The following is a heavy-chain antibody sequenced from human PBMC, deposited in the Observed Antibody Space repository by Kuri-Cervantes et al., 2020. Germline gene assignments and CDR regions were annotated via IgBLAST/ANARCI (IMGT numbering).Heavy chain of an antibody. V-gene: IGHV4-39*01. CDR1: GGSISSSSYY. D-gene: IGHD1-26*01. J-gene: IGHJ4*02. CDR3: ARRGREGATLDY. CDR2: IYYSGST. Sequence: GSLRLSCTVSGGSISSSSYYWGWIRQPPGKGLEWIGSIYYSGSTYYNPSLKSRVTISVDTSKNQFFLKLSSVTAADTAVYYCARRGREGATLDYWGQGTLVTVSS.